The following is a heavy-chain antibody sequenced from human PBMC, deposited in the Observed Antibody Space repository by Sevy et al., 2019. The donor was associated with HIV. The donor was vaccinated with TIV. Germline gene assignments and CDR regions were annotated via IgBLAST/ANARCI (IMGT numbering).Heavy chain of an antibody. D-gene: IGHD1-26*01. V-gene: IGHV3-23*01. J-gene: IGHJ4*02. Sequence: GGSLRLSCAASGFTFSSYAMSWVRQAPGKGLEWVSAISDSGGSTYYADSVKGRFTISRDNSKNTLYLQMNSLRAEDSAVYYCAKDMEYSGSYYFDYWGQGTLVTVSS. CDR1: GFTFSSYA. CDR3: AKDMEYSGSYYFDY. CDR2: ISDSGGST.